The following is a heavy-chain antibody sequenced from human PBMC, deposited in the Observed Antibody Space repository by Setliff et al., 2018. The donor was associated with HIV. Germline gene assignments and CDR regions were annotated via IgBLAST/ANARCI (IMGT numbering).Heavy chain of an antibody. CDR2: IYYSGST. Sequence: SETLSLTCTVSGGSISTSNWWGWIRQTPGKGLEWIGYIYYSGSTNYNPSLKSRVTMSLDTSKNQFSLKLSSVTAADTAVYYCSSGWYYFDYWGQGTLVTVSS. J-gene: IGHJ4*02. CDR3: SSGWYYFDY. V-gene: IGHV4-28*01. D-gene: IGHD6-19*01. CDR1: GGSISTSNW.